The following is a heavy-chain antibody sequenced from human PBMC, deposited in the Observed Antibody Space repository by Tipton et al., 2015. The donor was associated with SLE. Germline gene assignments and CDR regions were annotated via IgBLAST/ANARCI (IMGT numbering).Heavy chain of an antibody. CDR3: ATYSGRV. D-gene: IGHD3-10*01. Sequence: TLSLTCTVSGTSISGYYWNWIRQSPGRGLEWVGYISYGGTINYHPSLTSRLTISFDTSKKLLSLTLTSVTAADTAIYYCATYSGRVWGQGTLVTVSS. V-gene: IGHV4-59*01. CDR2: ISYGGTI. J-gene: IGHJ4*02. CDR1: GTSISGYY.